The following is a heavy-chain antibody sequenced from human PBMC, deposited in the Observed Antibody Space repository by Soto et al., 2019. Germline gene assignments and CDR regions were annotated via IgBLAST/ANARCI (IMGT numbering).Heavy chain of an antibody. CDR1: GFTFSSYG. CDR2: ISYDGSNK. CDR3: AKDLLRPGRAYGMDV. J-gene: IGHJ6*01. V-gene: IGHV3-30*18. Sequence: QVQLVESGGGVVQPGRSLRLSCAASGFTFSSYGMHWVRQAPGKGLEWVAVISYDGSNKYYADSVKGRFTISRDNSKNTLYLQMNSLRAEDTAVYYGAKDLLRPGRAYGMDVW.